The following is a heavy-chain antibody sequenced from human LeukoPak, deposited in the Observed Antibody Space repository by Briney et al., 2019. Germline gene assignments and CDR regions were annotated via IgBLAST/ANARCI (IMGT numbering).Heavy chain of an antibody. CDR2: MWYDGSKK. CDR1: GFTFSSYA. V-gene: IGHV3-33*08. D-gene: IGHD1-1*01. CDR3: ARGDWNYVEY. J-gene: IGHJ4*02. Sequence: GGSLRLSCAASGFTFSSYAMSWVRQAPGKGLEWVAVMWYDGSKKYYADSVKGRFTISRDNSKNTLYLQMNSLRAEDTAVYYCARGDWNYVEYWGQGTLVTVSS.